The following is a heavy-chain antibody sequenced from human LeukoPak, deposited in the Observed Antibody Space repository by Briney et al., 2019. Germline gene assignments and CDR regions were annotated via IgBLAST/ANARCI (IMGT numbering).Heavy chain of an antibody. CDR1: GFTFSSYG. D-gene: IGHD2-8*01. J-gene: IGHJ4*02. Sequence: VGSLRLSCAASGFTFSSYGMHWVRQAPGKGLEWVAVIWYDGSNKYYADSVKGRFTISRDNSKNTLYLQMNSLRAEDTAVYYCAKDRGLMVYAMDYWGQGTLVTVSS. V-gene: IGHV3-33*06. CDR2: IWYDGSNK. CDR3: AKDRGLMVYAMDY.